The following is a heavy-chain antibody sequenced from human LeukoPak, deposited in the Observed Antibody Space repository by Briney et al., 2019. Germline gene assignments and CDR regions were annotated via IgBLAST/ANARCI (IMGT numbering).Heavy chain of an antibody. D-gene: IGHD5-18*01. CDR3: ASAEGGYSYGKSGYYYGMDV. CDR1: GGSISSSSYY. J-gene: IGHJ6*02. CDR2: IYYSGST. V-gene: IGHV4-39*01. Sequence: SETLSLTCTVSGGSISSSSYYWGWIRQPPGKGLEWSGSIYYSGSTYYNPSLKSRVTISVDTSKNQFSLKLSSVTAADTAVYYCASAEGGYSYGKSGYYYGMDVWGQGTTVTVSS.